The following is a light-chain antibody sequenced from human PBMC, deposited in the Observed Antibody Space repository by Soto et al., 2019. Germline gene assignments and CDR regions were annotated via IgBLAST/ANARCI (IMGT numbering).Light chain of an antibody. V-gene: IGLV2-14*03. CDR3: SSYTYTATVI. CDR2: DVS. Sequence: QSALTQSASVSGSPGQSITISCTGTSSDVGNYNYVSWYQHHPGKAPKLMIYDVSNRPSGISNRFSGSKSGHTASLTISGLQAEDEADYYCSSYTYTATVIFGGETKLTVL. CDR1: SSDVGNYNY. J-gene: IGLJ2*01.